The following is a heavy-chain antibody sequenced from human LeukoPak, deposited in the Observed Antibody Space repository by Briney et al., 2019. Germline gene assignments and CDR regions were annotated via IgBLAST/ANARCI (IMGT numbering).Heavy chain of an antibody. CDR2: ITGSGVT. V-gene: IGHV3-23*01. J-gene: IGHJ4*02. CDR1: GFSFSVYG. CDR3: AKDHHYDILTGHPDY. D-gene: IGHD3-9*01. Sequence: GGSLRLSCAASGFSFSVYGMNWVRQAPGKGLEWVSGITGSGVTYYGDSVKGRFTVSRDNSKNTLYLQMNSLRAEDTAVYYCAKDHHYDILTGHPDYWGQGTLVTVSS.